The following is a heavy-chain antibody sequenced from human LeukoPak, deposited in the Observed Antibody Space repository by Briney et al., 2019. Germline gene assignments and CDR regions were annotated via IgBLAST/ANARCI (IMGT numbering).Heavy chain of an antibody. CDR3: ARGFVRGAAKNYFDY. D-gene: IGHD3-10*01. Sequence: GRSLRLSCAASGFTFTNYALHWVRQAPGKGLEWVAVISYDGTNKYYADSVKGRFTISRDNSKNTLSLQMNSLRAEDTALYYGARGFVRGAAKNYFDYWGQGALVTVSS. CDR2: ISYDGTNK. J-gene: IGHJ4*02. V-gene: IGHV3-30-3*01. CDR1: GFTFTNYA.